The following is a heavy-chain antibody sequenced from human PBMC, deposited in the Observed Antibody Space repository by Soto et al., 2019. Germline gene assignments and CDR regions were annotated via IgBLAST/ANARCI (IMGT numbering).Heavy chain of an antibody. CDR3: ARDRYGSGSYFPRDV. CDR2: IIPILGIA. J-gene: IGHJ6*04. V-gene: IGHV1-69*04. CDR1: GGTFSSYT. Sequence: RASVKVSCKASGGTFSSYTISWVRQAPGQGLEWMGRIIPILGIANYAQKFQGRVTITADKSTSTAYMELSSLRSEDTAVYYCARDRYGSGSYFPRDVWGKGTTVTVSS. D-gene: IGHD3-10*01.